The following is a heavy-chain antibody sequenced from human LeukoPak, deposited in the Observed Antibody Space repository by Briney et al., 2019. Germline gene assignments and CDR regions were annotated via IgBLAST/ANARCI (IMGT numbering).Heavy chain of an antibody. CDR1: GFSFTSYA. CDR2: VSGTASRT. D-gene: IGHD3-22*01. CDR3: ARDNDVSGHYTVFDY. V-gene: IGHV3-23*01. Sequence: GGSLRLSCAASGFSFTSYAMSWVRQAPGKGLEWVSAVSGTASRTDYADSVKGRFTISRDNSKNTLYLQMNSLRAEDTAVYYCARDNDVSGHYTVFDYWGQGTLVTVSS. J-gene: IGHJ4*02.